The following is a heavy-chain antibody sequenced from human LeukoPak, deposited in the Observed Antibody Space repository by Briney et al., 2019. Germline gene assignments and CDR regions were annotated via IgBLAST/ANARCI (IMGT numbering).Heavy chain of an antibody. D-gene: IGHD4-17*01. V-gene: IGHV5-51*01. CDR2: IYPGDSGT. CDR3: ARKGETGDYFNDY. CDR1: GYSFTSYW. J-gene: IGHJ4*02. Sequence: GESLKISCKGSGYSFTSYWIGWVRQMPGKGLEWMGSIYPGDSGTRYRPSFQGQVTTSADNSIRPASLQWSSLTASDTAMYYCARKGETGDYFNDYWGQGTLVTVSS.